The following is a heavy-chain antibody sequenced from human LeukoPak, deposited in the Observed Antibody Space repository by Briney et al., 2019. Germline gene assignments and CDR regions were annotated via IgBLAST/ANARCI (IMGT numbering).Heavy chain of an antibody. Sequence: SETLSLTCTVSGVSISSYYWSWIRQPPGKGLEWIGYIYYIGSTNYNPSLKSRVTMSVDTSKNQFSLRLSSVTAADTAVYYCARAHYCSGDSCYLGWFDPWGQGTLVTVSS. D-gene: IGHD2-15*01. J-gene: IGHJ5*02. CDR1: GVSISSYY. V-gene: IGHV4-59*01. CDR2: IYYIGST. CDR3: ARAHYCSGDSCYLGWFDP.